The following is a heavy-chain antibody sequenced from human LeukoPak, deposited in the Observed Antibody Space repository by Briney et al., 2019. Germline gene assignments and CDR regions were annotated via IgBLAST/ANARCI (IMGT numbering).Heavy chain of an antibody. V-gene: IGHV3-21*01. CDR1: GFTFSSYS. CDR2: ISSSSSYI. J-gene: IGHJ4*02. D-gene: IGHD2-2*01. CDR3: ARDSRYCSSTSCYGGYFDY. Sequence: PGGSLRLSCAASGFTFSSYSMNWVRQAPGKGLEWVSSISSSSSYIYYADSVKGRFTISRDNAKNSLYLQMNSLRAEDTAVYYCARDSRYCSSTSCYGGYFDYWGQGTLVTVSS.